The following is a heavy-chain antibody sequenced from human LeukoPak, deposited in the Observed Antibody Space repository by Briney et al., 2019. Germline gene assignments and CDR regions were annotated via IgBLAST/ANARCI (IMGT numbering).Heavy chain of an antibody. J-gene: IGHJ4*02. Sequence: GASVKVSCKASGYTFTSNGISWVRQAPGQGLEWMGWINPNSGGTNYAQKFQGRVTMTRDTSISTAYMELSRLRSDDTAVYYCARDKILGATISFDYWGQGTLVTVSS. CDR2: INPNSGGT. CDR1: GYTFTSNG. V-gene: IGHV1-2*02. CDR3: ARDKILGATISFDY. D-gene: IGHD1-26*01.